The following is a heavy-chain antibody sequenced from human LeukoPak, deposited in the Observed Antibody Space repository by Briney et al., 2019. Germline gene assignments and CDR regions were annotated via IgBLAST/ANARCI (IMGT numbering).Heavy chain of an antibody. CDR3: ARSLPYGTTWYGRSDF. CDR1: GFPFNAYW. D-gene: IGHD6-13*01. V-gene: IGHV3-7*03. Sequence: GSLRLSCAASGFPFNAYWMTWVRQAPGKGLEWVPNIRQDGDTKYYVDSVKGRFTISRDNAMNSLYLQMNSLRAEDTAIYYCARSLPYGTTWYGRSDFWGQGTLVTVSS. J-gene: IGHJ4*02. CDR2: IRQDGDTK.